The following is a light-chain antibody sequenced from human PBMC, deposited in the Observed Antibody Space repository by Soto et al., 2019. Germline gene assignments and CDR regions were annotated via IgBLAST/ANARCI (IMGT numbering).Light chain of an antibody. J-gene: IGKJ4*01. CDR1: QGIGDT. V-gene: IGKV3-15*01. CDR2: DKS. CDR3: QPYNNWPLT. Sequence: DIVMRQSPATLSVSAGDGATLSCRASQGIGDTLAWYQHKPGQTPRLLIYDKSTRATGVPNRFSGSRSGAELTLTINRLQSEDFAVYYCQPYNNWPLTFGGGTKVDIK.